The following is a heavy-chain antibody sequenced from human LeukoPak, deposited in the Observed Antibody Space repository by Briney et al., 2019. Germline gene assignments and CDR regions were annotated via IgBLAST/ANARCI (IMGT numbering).Heavy chain of an antibody. Sequence: GGSLRLSCAASGFTFRNYGLSWVRQAPGKGLEWVSYISSAGDNINYADSVKGRFIISRDNGKNSLYLQMSSLRADDTAVYYCAKDSISSSWYIDYWGQGTLVTVSS. J-gene: IGHJ4*02. CDR2: ISSAGDNI. CDR1: GFTFRNYG. V-gene: IGHV3-48*01. D-gene: IGHD6-13*01. CDR3: AKDSISSSWYIDY.